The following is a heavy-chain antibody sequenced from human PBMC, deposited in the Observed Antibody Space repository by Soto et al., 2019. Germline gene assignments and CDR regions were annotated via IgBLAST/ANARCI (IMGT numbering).Heavy chain of an antibody. CDR2: INPNSGVT. CDR3: ARVLTGYDLKY. J-gene: IGHJ4*02. D-gene: IGHD5-12*01. V-gene: IGHV1-2*06. CDR1: RYTFTSYN. Sequence: ASVKVSCKTSRYTFTSYNVHWVRQAPGQGLEWMGRINPNSGVTNYAQKFQGRVTMTSDTSISTAYMELSRLRSDDTAVYYCARVLTGYDLKYWGQGTLV.